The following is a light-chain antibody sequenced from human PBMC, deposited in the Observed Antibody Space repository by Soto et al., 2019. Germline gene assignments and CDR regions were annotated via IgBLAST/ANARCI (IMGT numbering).Light chain of an antibody. V-gene: IGKV3-11*01. CDR1: QSVSSY. J-gene: IGKJ3*01. CDR2: DAS. Sequence: EIVLKQSPATLSLSPGERATLSCRASQSVSSYLAWYQQKPGQAPRLLIYDASNRATGIPARFSGSGSGTDFTLTISSLEPEDFAVYYWQQRSNWPPGSTFGPGTKVDIK. CDR3: QQRSNWPPGST.